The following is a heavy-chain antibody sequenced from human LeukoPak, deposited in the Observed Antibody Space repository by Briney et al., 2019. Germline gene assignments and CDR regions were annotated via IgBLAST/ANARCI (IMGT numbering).Heavy chain of an antibody. CDR1: GFTFGSYS. CDR2: ISSSSSYI. D-gene: IGHD6-19*01. CDR3: ARAIAVAGTLGY. V-gene: IGHV3-21*01. Sequence: PGGSLRLSCAASGFTFGSYSMNWVRQAPGKGLEWVSSISSSSSYIYYADSVKSRFTISRDNAKISLYLQMNSLRAEDTAVYYCARAIAVAGTLGYWGQGTLVTVSS. J-gene: IGHJ4*02.